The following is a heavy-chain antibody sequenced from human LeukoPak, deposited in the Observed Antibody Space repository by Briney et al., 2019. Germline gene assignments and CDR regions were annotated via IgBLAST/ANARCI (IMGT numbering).Heavy chain of an antibody. V-gene: IGHV4-59*08. Sequence: PSETLSLTCTVSGGSISSYYWSWIRQPPREGLEWIGYIYYSRCTNYNPSLKGRVTISVDTFKNQFSLTLGPVAAADTGVNFLGRHLHTANSYSVRGYYFDYWGQETLVTVSS. CDR2: IYYSRCT. J-gene: IGHJ4*02. CDR1: GGSISSYY. D-gene: IGHD3-10*01. CDR3: GRHLHTANSYSVRGYYFDY.